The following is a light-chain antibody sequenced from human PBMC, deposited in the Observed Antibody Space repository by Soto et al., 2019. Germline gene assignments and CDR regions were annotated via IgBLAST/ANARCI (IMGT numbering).Light chain of an antibody. J-gene: IGLJ1*01. Sequence: QSALTQPASVSGSPGQSITISCTGTSSDVGANIFVSWYQQHPAKVPKLMIYTVSSRPSGVSQRFSGSKSGNTASLTISGLQAEDEADYYCSSFTTDSTYVFGTGTKVTVL. V-gene: IGLV2-14*01. CDR1: SSDVGANIF. CDR2: TVS. CDR3: SSFTTDSTYV.